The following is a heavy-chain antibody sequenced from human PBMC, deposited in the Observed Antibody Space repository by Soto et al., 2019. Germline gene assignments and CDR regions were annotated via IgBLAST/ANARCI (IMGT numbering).Heavy chain of an antibody. V-gene: IGHV3-23*01. D-gene: IGHD1-1*01. CDR3: AQKNDPKGAFDI. CDR2: IGGSGVST. Sequence: EVQLLESGGGLVQPGGSLRLSCVVSGFTFSNYAMSWVRQAPGKGLEWVSGIGGSGVSTKYADSVKGRFTISRDNSKNTLYLQMNSLRAEDTAVYHCAQKNDPKGAFDIWGQGTMVTFSS. CDR1: GFTFSNYA. J-gene: IGHJ3*02.